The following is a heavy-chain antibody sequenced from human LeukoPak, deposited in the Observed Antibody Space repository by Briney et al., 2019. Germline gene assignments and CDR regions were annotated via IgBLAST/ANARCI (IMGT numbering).Heavy chain of an antibody. CDR1: GVYISSYY. CDR3: AREGRQDYVYFDH. J-gene: IGHJ4*02. V-gene: IGHV4-59*01. Sequence: PPETLSLTCTVSGVYISSYYLSWIRQPPGKGLEWVGYINYSGSPNYNPSLKRRVPMSVDTSKNQSSRKLGSVTAADTAMYYCAREGRQDYVYFDHWGQGSLVTVSS. D-gene: IGHD4-17*01. CDR2: INYSGSP.